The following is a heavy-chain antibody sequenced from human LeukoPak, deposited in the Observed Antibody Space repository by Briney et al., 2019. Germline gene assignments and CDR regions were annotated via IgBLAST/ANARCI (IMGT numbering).Heavy chain of an antibody. CDR3: ARDRRDIVVVVAATYRYYGMDV. V-gene: IGHV3-30*04. CDR2: ISYDGSNK. D-gene: IGHD2-15*01. Sequence: PGRSLRLSCAASGFTFSSYAMHWVRQAPGKGLEWVAVISYDGSNKYYADSVKGRFTISRDNSKNTLYLQMNSLRAEDTAVYYCARDRRDIVVVVAATYRYYGMDVWGKGTTVTVSS. J-gene: IGHJ6*04. CDR1: GFTFSSYA.